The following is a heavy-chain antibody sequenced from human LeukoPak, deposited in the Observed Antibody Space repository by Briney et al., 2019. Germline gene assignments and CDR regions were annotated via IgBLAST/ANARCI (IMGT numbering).Heavy chain of an antibody. CDR2: INHSGST. CDR1: GGSFSGYY. Sequence: SETLSLTCAVYGGSFSGYYWSWIRQPPGKGLGWIGEINHSGSTNYNPSLKSRVTISVDTSKNQFSLKLSSVTAADTAVYYCARVKGYSSSWYWFDPWGQGTLVTASS. V-gene: IGHV4-34*01. CDR3: ARVKGYSSSWYWFDP. J-gene: IGHJ5*02. D-gene: IGHD6-13*01.